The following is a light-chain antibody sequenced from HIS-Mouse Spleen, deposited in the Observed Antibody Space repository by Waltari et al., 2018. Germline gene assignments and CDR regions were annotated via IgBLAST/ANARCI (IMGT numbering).Light chain of an antibody. J-gene: IGLJ3*02. CDR2: QDS. V-gene: IGLV3-1*01. Sequence: SYELTQPPSVSVSPGQTASITCSGDKLGDKYACWYQQKPGQSPVLVIYQDSKRPSVIPWRVSGSNSGNTATLTISGTQAMDEADYYCQAWDSSTGVFGGGTKLTVL. CDR3: QAWDSSTGV. CDR1: KLGDKY.